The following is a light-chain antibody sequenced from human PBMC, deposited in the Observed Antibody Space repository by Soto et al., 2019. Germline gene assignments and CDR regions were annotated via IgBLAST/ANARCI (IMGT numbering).Light chain of an antibody. CDR2: EVN. CDR3: TSYTGNNNLHVV. CDR1: SSDVGAYNY. V-gene: IGLV2-8*01. J-gene: IGLJ2*01. Sequence: QSALTQPPSASGSPGQSVTISCTGSSSDVGAYNYVSWYQQHPDKAPKVMIYEVNKRPSGVPDRFSGSKSGNTASLTVSGLQAEDEADYYCTSYTGNNNLHVVFGGGTKLTVL.